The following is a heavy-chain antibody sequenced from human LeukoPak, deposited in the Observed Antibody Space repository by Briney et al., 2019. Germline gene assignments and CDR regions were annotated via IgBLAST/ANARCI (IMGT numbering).Heavy chain of an antibody. CDR3: AKSAVGRYYDSSGYLKGGTYYFDY. D-gene: IGHD3-22*01. J-gene: IGHJ4*02. CDR1: GFTFSSYA. Sequence: PGGSLRLSCAASGFTFSSYAMSWVRQAPGRGLEWVSGISGDGSTYYADSVKGRFTISRDNSKNTLYLQMNSLRAEDTAVYYCAKSAVGRYYDSSGYLKGGTYYFDYWGQGTLVTVSS. V-gene: IGHV3-23*01. CDR2: ISGDGST.